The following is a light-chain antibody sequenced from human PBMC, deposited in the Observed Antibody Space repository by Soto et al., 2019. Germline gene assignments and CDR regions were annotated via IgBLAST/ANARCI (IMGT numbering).Light chain of an antibody. Sequence: QSALTQPPSASGSPGQSVTISCTGTSSDVGGHNSVSWYQQHPGKAPKLMIYEVSKRPSGVPDRFSGSKSGNTASLTVSGLQAEDEADYYCSSYAGSNTWVFGGGTQLTVL. V-gene: IGLV2-8*01. CDR3: SSYAGSNTWV. CDR2: EVS. CDR1: SSDVGGHNS. J-gene: IGLJ7*01.